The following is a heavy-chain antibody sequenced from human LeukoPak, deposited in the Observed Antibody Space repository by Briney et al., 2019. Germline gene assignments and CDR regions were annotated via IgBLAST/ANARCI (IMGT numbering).Heavy chain of an antibody. CDR3: ARLFEVVDAFDI. J-gene: IGHJ3*02. V-gene: IGHV4-59*01. CDR1: GGPISSYY. CDR2: IYYSGST. Sequence: SETLSLTCTVSGGPISSYYWSWIRQPPGKGLDWIGYIYYSGSTNYNPSLKSRVTISVDASKNPFSLKLSSVTAADTAVYYCARLFEVVDAFDIWGQGTMVTVSS. D-gene: IGHD2-21*01.